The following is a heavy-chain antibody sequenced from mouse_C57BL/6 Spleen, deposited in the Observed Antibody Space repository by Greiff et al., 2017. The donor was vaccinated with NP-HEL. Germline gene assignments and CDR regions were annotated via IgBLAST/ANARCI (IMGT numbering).Heavy chain of an antibody. V-gene: IGHV1-69*01. J-gene: IGHJ1*03. CDR1: GYTFTSYW. CDR2: IDPSDSYT. D-gene: IGHD3-3*01. CDR3: ARGDVRYFDV. Sequence: QVQLQQPGAELVMPGASVKLSCKASGYTFTSYWMHWVKQRPGQGLEWIGEIDPSDSYTNYNQKFKGKSTLTVDKSSSTAYMQLSSLTSEDSAVYYCARGDVRYFDVWGTGTTVTVSS.